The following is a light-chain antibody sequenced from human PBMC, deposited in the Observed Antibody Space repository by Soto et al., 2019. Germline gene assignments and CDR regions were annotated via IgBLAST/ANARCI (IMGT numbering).Light chain of an antibody. V-gene: IGLV2-23*01. CDR3: SSYAGSSTHVV. CDR1: SSDVGSYNL. J-gene: IGLJ2*01. CDR2: AGS. Sequence: QSALTQPASVSGSPGQSITISCTGISSDVGSYNLVSWYQQHPGKAPKVMIYAGSKRPSGVSHRFSGSRPGNTASLTISGAQAEDEAHYYCSSYAGSSTHVVFGGGTKLTVL.